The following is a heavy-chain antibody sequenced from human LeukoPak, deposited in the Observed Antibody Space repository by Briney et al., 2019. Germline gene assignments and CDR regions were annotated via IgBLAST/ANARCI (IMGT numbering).Heavy chain of an antibody. CDR2: IYYSGST. D-gene: IGHD5-18*01. V-gene: IGHV4-39*07. J-gene: IGHJ3*02. Sequence: SETLSLTCTVSGGSISSSSYYWGWIRQPPGKGLECIGSIYYSGSTYYNPSLKSRVTISVDTSKNQFSLKLSSVTAADTAVYYCARSEYSYGADAFDIWGQGTMVTVSS. CDR3: ARSEYSYGADAFDI. CDR1: GGSISSSSYY.